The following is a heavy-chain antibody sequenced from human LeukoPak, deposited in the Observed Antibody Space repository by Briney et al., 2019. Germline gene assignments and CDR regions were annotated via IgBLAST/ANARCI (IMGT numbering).Heavy chain of an antibody. CDR3: AKDLKMSNLLFDY. CDR1: GFTFSGYG. V-gene: IGHV3-30*02. Sequence: PGGSLRLSCAASGFTFSGYGMHWVRQAPGKGLEWVTFIRDDGSNQYYADSVKGRFTISRDNSKNTLYLQMNSLRAEDTAVYYCAKDLKMSNLLFDYWGQGTLVTVSS. J-gene: IGHJ4*02. CDR2: IRDDGSNQ.